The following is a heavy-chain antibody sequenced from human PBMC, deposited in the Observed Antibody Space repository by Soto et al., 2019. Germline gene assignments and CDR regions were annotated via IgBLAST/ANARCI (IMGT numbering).Heavy chain of an antibody. D-gene: IGHD3-10*01. J-gene: IGHJ5*02. Sequence: SETLSLTCAVSGYSISSGYYWGWIRQPPGKGLEWIGSIYHSGSTYYNPTLKSRVTISVDTSKNQFSLKLSSVTAADTAVYYCARDLLLWFGEFSNWFDPWGQGTLVTVSS. CDR1: GYSISSGYY. CDR3: ARDLLLWFGEFSNWFDP. V-gene: IGHV4-38-2*01. CDR2: IYHSGST.